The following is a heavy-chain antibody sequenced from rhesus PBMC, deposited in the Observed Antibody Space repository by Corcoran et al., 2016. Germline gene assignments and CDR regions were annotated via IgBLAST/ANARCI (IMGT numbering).Heavy chain of an antibody. D-gene: IGHD2-33*01. V-gene: IGHV4-80*01. CDR1: GDAISSYW. J-gene: IGHJ5-1*01. CDR3: ARDNSVVITFNPNRFDV. CDR2: INGNSGST. Sequence: QVQLQESGPGLLKPSETLSLTCAVSGDAISSYWWNWIRPPLGKGREWIGEINGNSGSTNYNPSLKSRVTISKDASKNQFSLKLSSVTAADTAVYYCARDNSVVITFNPNRFDVWGPGVLVTVSS.